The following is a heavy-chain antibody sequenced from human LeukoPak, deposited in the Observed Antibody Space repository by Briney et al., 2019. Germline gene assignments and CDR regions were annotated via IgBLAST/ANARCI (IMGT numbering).Heavy chain of an antibody. CDR3: ATDQATFYGDYVHLDYTYSYGPDV. D-gene: IGHD4-17*01. CDR1: GFTFSSYA. J-gene: IGHJ6*02. CDR2: ISYDGSNK. V-gene: IGHV3-30-3*01. Sequence: PGVSLRLSCAASGFTFSSYAMHWVRQAPGKGLEWVAVISYDGSNKYYADSVKGRFTISRDNSKNTLYLQMNSLRAEDTAVYYCATDQATFYGDYVHLDYTYSYGPDVWGQGTTVTVSS.